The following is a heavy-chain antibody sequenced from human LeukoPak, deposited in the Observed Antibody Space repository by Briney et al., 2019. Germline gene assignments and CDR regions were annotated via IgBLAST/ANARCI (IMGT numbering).Heavy chain of an antibody. CDR2: IYYSGST. CDR1: GGSISSSSYY. J-gene: IGHJ2*01. D-gene: IGHD3-10*01. Sequence: SETLSLTCTVSGGSISSSSYYWGWIRQPPGKGLEWIGSIYYSGSTYYNPSLKSRVTISVDTSKTQFSLKLSSVTAADTAVYYCARTVWYYGSERGWYFDLWGRGTLVTVSS. V-gene: IGHV4-39*07. CDR3: ARTVWYYGSERGWYFDL.